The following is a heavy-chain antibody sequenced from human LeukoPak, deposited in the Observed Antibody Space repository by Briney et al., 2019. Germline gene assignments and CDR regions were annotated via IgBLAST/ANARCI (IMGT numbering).Heavy chain of an antibody. Sequence: SETLSLTCTVSGSSIRSYYWSWIRQPPGKALEWIGYIYYSGSTDYNPSLKSRVTISVDTSKNQFSLKLSSVTAADTAVYYCARSYDSSGYYYAFDIWGQGTMVTVSS. V-gene: IGHV4-59*01. CDR2: IYYSGST. D-gene: IGHD3-22*01. CDR1: GSSIRSYY. CDR3: ARSYDSSGYYYAFDI. J-gene: IGHJ3*02.